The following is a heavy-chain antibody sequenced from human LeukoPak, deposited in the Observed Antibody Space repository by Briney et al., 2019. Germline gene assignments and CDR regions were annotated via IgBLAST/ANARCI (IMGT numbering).Heavy chain of an antibody. CDR3: ARDILLAVTAIRGAFDI. CDR1: GFTFSSYG. V-gene: IGHV3-48*01. J-gene: IGHJ3*02. Sequence: PGRSLRLSCAASGFTFSSYGMNWVRQAPGKGLEWVSYISSSSSTIYYADSVKGRFTISRDNAKNSLYLQMNSLRAEDTAVYYCARDILLAVTAIRGAFDIWGQGTMVTVSS. D-gene: IGHD2-21*02. CDR2: ISSSSSTI.